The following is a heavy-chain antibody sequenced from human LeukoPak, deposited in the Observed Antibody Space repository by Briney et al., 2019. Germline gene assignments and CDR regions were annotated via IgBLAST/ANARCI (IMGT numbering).Heavy chain of an antibody. CDR3: AREGGDTDAFDT. CDR1: GFTFRSYA. CDR2: ISTNGGST. Sequence: GGSLRLSCAASGFTFRSYAIHWVRQAPGKGLEYVAAISTNGGSTYYANSVRGRFTISRDKSKNTLYLQMGSLRAEDMAVYYCAREGGDTDAFDTWGQGTMVTVSS. V-gene: IGHV3-64*01. D-gene: IGHD2-21*02. J-gene: IGHJ3*02.